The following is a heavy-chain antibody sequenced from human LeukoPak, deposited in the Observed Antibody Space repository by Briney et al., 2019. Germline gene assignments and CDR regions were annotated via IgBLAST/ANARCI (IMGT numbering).Heavy chain of an antibody. CDR1: GYTFTSYG. CDR2: INPNSGGT. J-gene: IGHJ4*02. CDR3: ARSTSVWPPDLYRLDY. Sequence: GASVKVSCKASGYTFTSYGISWVRQAPGQGLEWIGRINPNSGGTNYAQKFQGRVTMTRDTSISTAYMELSRLRSDDTAVYYCARSTSVWPPDLYRLDYWGQGTLVTVSS. D-gene: IGHD1-14*01. V-gene: IGHV1-2*06.